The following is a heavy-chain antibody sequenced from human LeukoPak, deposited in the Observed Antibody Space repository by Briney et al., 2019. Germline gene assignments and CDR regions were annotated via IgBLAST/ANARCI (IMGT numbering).Heavy chain of an antibody. Sequence: GGSLRLSCAASGFTFSSYSMNWVRQAPGKGLEWASYISSSSSTIYYADSVKGRFTISRDNAKNSLYLQMNSLRAEDTAVYYCAREPRENKASGYYSNWGQGTLVTVSS. CDR2: ISSSSSTI. J-gene: IGHJ4*02. D-gene: IGHD3-22*01. CDR1: GFTFSSYS. CDR3: AREPRENKASGYYSN. V-gene: IGHV3-48*01.